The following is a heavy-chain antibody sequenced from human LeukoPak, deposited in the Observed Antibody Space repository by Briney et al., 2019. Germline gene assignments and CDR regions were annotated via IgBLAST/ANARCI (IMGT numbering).Heavy chain of an antibody. CDR2: IYYSGGT. V-gene: IGHV4-59*01. CDR1: GGSISSYY. Sequence: SETLSLTCTVSGGSISSYYWSWIRQPPGKGLEWIGYIYYSGGTNYNPSLKSRVTISVDTSKNQFSLKLSSVTAADTAVYYCARVTTVTTSPPRYYYYGMDVWGQGTTVTVSS. CDR3: ARVTTVTTSPPRYYYYGMDV. J-gene: IGHJ6*02. D-gene: IGHD4-17*01.